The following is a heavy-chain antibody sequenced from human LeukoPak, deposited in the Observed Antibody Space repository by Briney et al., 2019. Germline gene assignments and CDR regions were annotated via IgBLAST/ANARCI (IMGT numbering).Heavy chain of an antibody. CDR3: AGPGDPAYYFDY. Sequence: GRSLRLSCAASGFTFSSYAMHWVRQAPGKGLEWVAVISYDGSNKYYADSVKGRFTISRDNSKNTLYLQMNSLRAEDTAVYYCAGPGDPAYYFDYWGQGTLVTVSS. J-gene: IGHJ4*02. D-gene: IGHD2-21*02. CDR1: GFTFSSYA. CDR2: ISYDGSNK. V-gene: IGHV3-30-3*01.